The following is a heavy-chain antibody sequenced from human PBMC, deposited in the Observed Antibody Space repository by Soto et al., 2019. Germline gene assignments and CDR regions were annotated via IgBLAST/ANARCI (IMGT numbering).Heavy chain of an antibody. D-gene: IGHD1-26*01. J-gene: IGHJ4*02. Sequence: GGSLRLSCGASGFTLSSYAMHWVRQAPGKGLEWVAVISYDGSNKYYADSVKGRFTISRDNSKNTLYLQMNSLRAEDTAVYYCAREGLVGAHDYWGQGTLVTVSS. V-gene: IGHV3-30-3*01. CDR1: GFTLSSYA. CDR2: ISYDGSNK. CDR3: AREGLVGAHDY.